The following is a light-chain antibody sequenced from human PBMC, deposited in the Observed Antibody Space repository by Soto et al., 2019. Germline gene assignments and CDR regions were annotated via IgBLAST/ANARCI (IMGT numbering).Light chain of an antibody. CDR2: EVS. V-gene: IGLV2-23*02. Sequence: QSVLTQPASVSGSPGQSITISCTGTNSDVGSYNLVSWYQQHPGKAPKVIIYEVSERPSGVSDRFSGSKSGNTASLMISGLQAEDEADYYCCSYAGSSTQSYVFGSGTRSP. CDR3: CSYAGSSTQSYV. J-gene: IGLJ1*01. CDR1: NSDVGSYNL.